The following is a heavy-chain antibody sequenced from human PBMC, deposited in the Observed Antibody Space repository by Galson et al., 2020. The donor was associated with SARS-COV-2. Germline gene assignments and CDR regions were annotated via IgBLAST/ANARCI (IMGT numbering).Heavy chain of an antibody. CDR2: ISHSGGT. D-gene: IGHD4-17*01. CDR3: ARLHYGEYAPEAFDI. V-gene: IGHV4-30-2*01. CDR1: GTSISSGSYS. J-gene: IGHJ3*02. Sequence: PSLTCAVSGTSISSGSYSWNWIRQPPGKGLEWIGYISHSGGTYYNPSLKSRVTISGDRSKNQFSLRLSSVTASDTAVYYCARLHYGEYAPEAFDIWGPGTRVTVAS.